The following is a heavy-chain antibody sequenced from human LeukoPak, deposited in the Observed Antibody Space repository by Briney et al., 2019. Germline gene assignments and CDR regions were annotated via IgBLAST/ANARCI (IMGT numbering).Heavy chain of an antibody. Sequence: ASVKVSCKVSGYTLTELSMHWVRQAPGKGLEWMGGFDPEDGETIYAQKFQGRVTMTEDTSTDTAYMELSSLRSEDTAVYYCATVGVWSGYSTLDYFDYWGQGTLVTVSS. CDR3: ATVGVWSGYSTLDYFDY. CDR1: GYTLTELS. D-gene: IGHD3-3*01. V-gene: IGHV1-24*01. J-gene: IGHJ4*02. CDR2: FDPEDGET.